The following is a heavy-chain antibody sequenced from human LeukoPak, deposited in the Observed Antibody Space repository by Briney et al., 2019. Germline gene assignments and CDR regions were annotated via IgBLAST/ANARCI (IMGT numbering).Heavy chain of an antibody. V-gene: IGHV1-69*05. CDR1: GGTFSSYA. CDR2: IIPIFGTA. Sequence: ASVKVSCNASGGTFSSYAISWVRQAPGQGLEWMGGIIPIFGTANYAQKFQGRVTITTDESTSTAYMELSSLRSEDTAVYYCARGGSGSYEYYFDYWGQGTLVTVSS. D-gene: IGHD1-26*01. CDR3: ARGGSGSYEYYFDY. J-gene: IGHJ4*02.